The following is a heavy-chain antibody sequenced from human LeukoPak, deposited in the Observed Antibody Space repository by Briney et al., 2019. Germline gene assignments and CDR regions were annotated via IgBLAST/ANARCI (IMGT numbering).Heavy chain of an antibody. Sequence: SETLSLTCSVSGASLSGSQYYWGWIRQPPGRPLQWIATIFYTGSTLYNPSLSSRFSLSGDTSKKQISLRLTSVTAADSALYYCARHRGSLKTGYSPKNPLDVWGQGTMVTVSS. J-gene: IGHJ3*01. CDR2: IFYTGST. D-gene: IGHD3-9*01. V-gene: IGHV4-39*01. CDR3: ARHRGSLKTGYSPKNPLDV. CDR1: GASLSGSQYY.